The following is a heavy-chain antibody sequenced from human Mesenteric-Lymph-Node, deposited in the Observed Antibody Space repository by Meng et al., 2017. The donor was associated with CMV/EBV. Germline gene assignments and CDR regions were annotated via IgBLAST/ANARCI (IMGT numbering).Heavy chain of an antibody. V-gene: IGHV4-39*07. Sequence: GSLRLSCTVSDGSISRSSYYWGWIRQPPGKGLEWTGHINYRGTANYNSSLESRLTMSLDTSNNQFSLYLTSVTAADSAIYYCVRVVRGGTFDIWGQGTVVTVSS. J-gene: IGHJ3*02. CDR2: INYRGTA. CDR1: DGSISRSSYY. D-gene: IGHD3-10*01. CDR3: VRVVRGGTFDI.